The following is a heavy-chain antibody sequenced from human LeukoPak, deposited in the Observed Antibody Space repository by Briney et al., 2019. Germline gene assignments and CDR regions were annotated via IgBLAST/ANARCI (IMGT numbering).Heavy chain of an antibody. V-gene: IGHV3-30-3*01. CDR2: ISYDGSNK. D-gene: IGHD1-1*01. CDR3: ASTLEAHLSHDY. CDR1: GFPFSSYW. Sequence: GGSLRLSCVASGFPFSSYWMTWVRQAPGKGLEWVAVISYDGSNKYYADSVKGRFTISRDNSKNTLYLQMNSLRAEDTAVYYCASTLEAHLSHDYWGQGTLVTVSS. J-gene: IGHJ4*02.